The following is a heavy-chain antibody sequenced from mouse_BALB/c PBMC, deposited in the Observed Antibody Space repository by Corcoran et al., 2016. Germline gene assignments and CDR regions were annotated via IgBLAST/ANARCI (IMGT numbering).Heavy chain of an antibody. CDR3: ARGGSGYPYYAMDY. CDR2: INPYNDGT. J-gene: IGHJ4*01. V-gene: IGHV1S136*01. Sequence: EVQLQQSGPELVKPGASVKMSCKASGYTFTSYVMHWVKQKPGQGLEWIGYINPYNDGTKYNEKFKGKATLTSDKSSSTAYMELSSLTSEDSAVYYCARGGSGYPYYAMDYWGQGTSVTVSS. D-gene: IGHD3-1*01. CDR1: GYTFTSYV.